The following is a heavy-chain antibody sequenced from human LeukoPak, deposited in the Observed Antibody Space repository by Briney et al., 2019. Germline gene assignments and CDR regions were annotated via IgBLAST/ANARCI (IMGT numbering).Heavy chain of an antibody. D-gene: IGHD5-18*01. J-gene: IGHJ4*02. CDR3: AKPTAMVNPFFDY. V-gene: IGHV3-23*01. CDR1: GFTFSGYA. Sequence: GGSPRLSCAASGFTFSGYAMSWVRQAPGKGLEWVSAISGSGGSTYYADSVKGRFTISRDNSKNTLYLQMNSLRAEDTAVYYCAKPTAMVNPFFDYWGQGTLVTVSS. CDR2: ISGSGGST.